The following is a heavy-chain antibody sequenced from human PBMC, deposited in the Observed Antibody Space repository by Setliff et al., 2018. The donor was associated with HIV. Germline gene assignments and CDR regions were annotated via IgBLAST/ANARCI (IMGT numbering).Heavy chain of an antibody. CDR3: ARELNGVYDSWSSSDPPYYFDN. CDR2: FIPMFGAT. CDR1: GGTFSRSV. D-gene: IGHD3-3*01. V-gene: IGHV1-69*06. Sequence: SVKVSCKASGGTFSRSVFSWVRQAPGQGLQWMGRFIPMFGATKYAQGFQSRVTITADRSTSTVHMELRSLRSEDTAVYYCARELNGVYDSWSSSDPPYYFDNWGQGTLVTVSS. J-gene: IGHJ4*02.